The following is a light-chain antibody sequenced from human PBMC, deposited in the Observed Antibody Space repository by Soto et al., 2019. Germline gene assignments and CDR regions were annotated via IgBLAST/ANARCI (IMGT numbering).Light chain of an antibody. V-gene: IGKV1-5*03. J-gene: IGKJ1*01. CDR3: QHYKSYSEA. CDR1: QTISSW. CDR2: KAS. Sequence: DIQMTQAPSTLSGSVGDRVTITCRASQTISSWLAWYQQKPGKAPKLLIYKASTIKSGVPSSFSGSGSGTEFPLTISSLQPDDVGPYYCQHYKSYSEAFGKGAKVDIK.